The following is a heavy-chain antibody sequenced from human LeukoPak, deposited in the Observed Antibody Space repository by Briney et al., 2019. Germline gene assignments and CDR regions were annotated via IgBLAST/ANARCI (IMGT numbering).Heavy chain of an antibody. CDR1: GNSVTSARYH. D-gene: IGHD5-12*01. CDR3: ARVGGYSGYDFDY. J-gene: IGHJ4*02. Sequence: SETLSLTCTVSGNSVTSARYHWSWIRQPPGKGLEWIGYIYYSGSTNYNPSLKSRVTISVDTSKNQFSLKLSSVTAADTAVYYCARVGGYSGYDFDYWGQGTLVTVSS. CDR2: IYYSGST. V-gene: IGHV4-61*01.